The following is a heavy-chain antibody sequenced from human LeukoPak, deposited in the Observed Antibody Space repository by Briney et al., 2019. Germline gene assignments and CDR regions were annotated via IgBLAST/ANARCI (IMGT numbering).Heavy chain of an antibody. CDR3: ARDRDYNIAFDI. V-gene: IGHV4-61*01. CDR1: GGSVSSGSHY. D-gene: IGHD4-11*01. J-gene: IGHJ3*02. Sequence: SETLSLTCTVSGGSVSSGSHYWSWIRQPPGKGLEWIGYMYYSGSTTYNPSLKSRVTISADTSKNQFSLRLRSVTAADTAVYYCARDRDYNIAFDIWGQGTMVTVSS. CDR2: MYYSGST.